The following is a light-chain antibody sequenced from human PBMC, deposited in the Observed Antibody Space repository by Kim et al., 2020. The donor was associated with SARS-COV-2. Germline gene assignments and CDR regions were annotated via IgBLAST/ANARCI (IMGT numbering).Light chain of an antibody. V-gene: IGKV3-15*01. CDR1: QSVRSN. J-gene: IGKJ1*01. CDR2: GAS. CDR3: QQYNTWPQ. Sequence: SVSPGERVTPSCRASQSVRSNLAWYQQKPGQAPRLLIYGASTRATGIPARFSGSGSGTQFTLSISSLQSEDSAVYYCQQYNTWPQFGQGTKVDIK.